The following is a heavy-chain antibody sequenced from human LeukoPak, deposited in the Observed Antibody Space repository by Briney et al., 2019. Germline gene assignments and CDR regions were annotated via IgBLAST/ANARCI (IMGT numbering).Heavy chain of an antibody. CDR3: SRDLGTGRPHDF. J-gene: IGHJ4*02. CDR1: GFTFSGYE. D-gene: IGHD3/OR15-3a*01. CDR2: LNQYGDHK. Sequence: GGSLRLSCAVSGFTFSGYEMNWVRQAPGKGLEWVANLNQYGDHKYYDDSVKGRFTISRDNARDSLYLEMNSLTVEDTAVYFCSRDLGTGRPHDFWGQGTLVTVSS. V-gene: IGHV3-7*01.